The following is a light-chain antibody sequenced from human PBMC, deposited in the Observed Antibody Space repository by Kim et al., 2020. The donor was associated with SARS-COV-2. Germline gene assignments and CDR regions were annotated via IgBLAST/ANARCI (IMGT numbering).Light chain of an antibody. CDR3: QQRSHWPPTLI. CDR1: QRVGNY. V-gene: IGKV3-11*01. Sequence: PGERASLSCRACQRVGNYLTWYQQKYGQPPRLLIYDTSKRAAGIPPRFSGSGSGTDFTLTITSLEPDDFAVYYCQQRSHWPPTLIFGGGTKVEIK. CDR2: DTS. J-gene: IGKJ4*01.